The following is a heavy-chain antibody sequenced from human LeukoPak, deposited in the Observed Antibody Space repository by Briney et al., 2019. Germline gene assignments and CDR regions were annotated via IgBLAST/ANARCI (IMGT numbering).Heavy chain of an antibody. V-gene: IGHV3-64*01. CDR1: GFTFSSYA. CDR3: ARALYRGYSGYDYPGY. D-gene: IGHD5-12*01. Sequence: GGSLRLSCAASGFTFSSYALNWVRQAPGKGLEYVSAISSNGGSTYYANSVKGRFTISRDNSKNTLYLQMGSLRAEGMAVYYCARALYRGYSGYDYPGYWGQGTLVTVSS. CDR2: ISSNGGST. J-gene: IGHJ4*02.